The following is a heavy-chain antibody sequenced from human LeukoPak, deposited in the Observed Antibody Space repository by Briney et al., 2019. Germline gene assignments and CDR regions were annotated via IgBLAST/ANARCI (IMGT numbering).Heavy chain of an antibody. Sequence: SETLSLTCIVSGYSITSGYYWSWIRQSPGKGLEWIGYIYYTGSTSYNPSLRSRVTMSADTSKNQFSLKLSSVTAADTAVYYCASRKLGNDYWGQGTLVTVSS. V-gene: IGHV4-61*01. CDR2: IYYTGST. CDR1: GYSITSGYY. D-gene: IGHD7-27*01. J-gene: IGHJ4*02. CDR3: ASRKLGNDY.